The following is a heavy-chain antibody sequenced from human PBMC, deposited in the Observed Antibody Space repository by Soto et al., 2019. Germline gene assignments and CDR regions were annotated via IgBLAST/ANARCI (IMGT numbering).Heavy chain of an antibody. CDR3: AKALLGGYSYVLLSDP. J-gene: IGHJ5*02. CDR1: EFTFSSYS. V-gene: IGHV3-30*18. Sequence: RVSLGLSFAASEFTFSSYSMSWVRQAPGKGLEWVAVISYDGSNKYYADSVKGRFTISRDNSKNTLYLQMNSLRAGDTAVYYCAKALLGGYSYVLLSDPWGQGTLVTVSS. D-gene: IGHD5-18*01. CDR2: ISYDGSNK.